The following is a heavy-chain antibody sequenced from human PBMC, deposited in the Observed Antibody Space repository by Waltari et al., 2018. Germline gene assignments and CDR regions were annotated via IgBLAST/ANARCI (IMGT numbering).Heavy chain of an antibody. Sequence: EVQLVESGGGLVKPGGSLRLSCAASGFTFSSYSMNWVRQAPGKGLEWVSSISISSSYIYYSDSVKGRFTISRDNAKNSLYLQMNSLRAEDTAVYYCARDAAAMAYMDVWGKGTTVTVSS. CDR2: ISISSSYI. V-gene: IGHV3-21*01. J-gene: IGHJ6*03. D-gene: IGHD2-2*01. CDR3: ARDAAAMAYMDV. CDR1: GFTFSSYS.